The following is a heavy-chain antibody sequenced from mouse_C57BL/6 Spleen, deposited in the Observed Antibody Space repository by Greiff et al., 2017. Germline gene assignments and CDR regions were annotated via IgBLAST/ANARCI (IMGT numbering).Heavy chain of an antibody. J-gene: IGHJ4*01. CDR3: AKALTTGVPYAMDD. V-gene: IGHV1-82*01. CDR2: IYPGDGDT. D-gene: IGHD2-13*01. Sequence: QVQLQQSGPELVKPGASVTISCKASGYAFSSSWLNWVKQRPGKGLEWIGRIYPGDGDTTYNGKFKGKATLTAAKSSSTAYMQLSSLTSEDSAVYYCAKALTTGVPYAMDDWGQGTSVTVSS. CDR1: GYAFSSSW.